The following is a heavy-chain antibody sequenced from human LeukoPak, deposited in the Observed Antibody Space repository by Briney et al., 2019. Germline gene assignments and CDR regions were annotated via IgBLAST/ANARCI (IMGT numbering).Heavy chain of an antibody. V-gene: IGHV4-31*03. D-gene: IGHD6-6*01. CDR2: IYYSGST. J-gene: IGHJ4*02. CDR3: ARDSHVYSSSSHVGY. CDR1: GGSISSGGYY. Sequence: SQTLSLTCTVSGGSISSGGYYWSWIRQHPGKGLEWIGYIYYSGSTYYNPSLKSRVTISVDTSKNQFSLKLSSVTAADTAVYYCARDSHVYSSSSHVGYWGQGTLVTVSS.